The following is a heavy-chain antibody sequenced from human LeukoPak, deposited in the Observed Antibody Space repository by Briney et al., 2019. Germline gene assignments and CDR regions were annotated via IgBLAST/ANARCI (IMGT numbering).Heavy chain of an antibody. D-gene: IGHD5-18*01. J-gene: IGHJ3*02. CDR2: ISGSGGST. CDR1: GFTYSSYA. CDR3: AKRGIQLWLLSGAFDI. V-gene: IGHV3-23*01. Sequence: PGGSLRLSCAASGFTYSSYAMSWVRQAPGKELEWVSAISGSGGSTYYADSVKGRFTISRDNSMNTLYLQMNSLRAEDTAVYYCAKRGIQLWLLSGAFDIWGQGTMVTVSS.